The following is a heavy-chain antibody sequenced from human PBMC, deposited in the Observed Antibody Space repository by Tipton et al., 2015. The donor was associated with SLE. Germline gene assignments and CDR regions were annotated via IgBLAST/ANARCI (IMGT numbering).Heavy chain of an antibody. V-gene: IGHV4-59*11. D-gene: IGHD2-2*01. CDR3: ARAKRSSTSWGYWFDP. Sequence: TLSLTCTVSGASISSHYWNWIRQPPGKGLEWIGNIYNNGNTNYNPSLKSRVTISEDTSRNQFFLKLSSATAADTALYYCARAKRSSTSWGYWFDPWGQGTLATVSS. J-gene: IGHJ5*02. CDR1: GASISSHY. CDR2: IYNNGNT.